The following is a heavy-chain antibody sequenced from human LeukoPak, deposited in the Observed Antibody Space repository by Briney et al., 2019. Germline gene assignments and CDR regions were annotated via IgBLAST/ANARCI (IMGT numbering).Heavy chain of an antibody. D-gene: IGHD4-17*01. CDR1: GGSISSYY. CDR3: AREQTTVTTIIHDAFDI. J-gene: IGHJ3*02. V-gene: IGHV4-59*01. Sequence: SETLSLTCTVSGGSISSYYWSWIRQPPGKGLEWIGYIYYSGSTNYNPSLKSRVTISVDTSKNQFSLKLSSVTAADTAVYYCAREQTTVTTIIHDAFDIWGQGTMVTVSS. CDR2: IYYSGST.